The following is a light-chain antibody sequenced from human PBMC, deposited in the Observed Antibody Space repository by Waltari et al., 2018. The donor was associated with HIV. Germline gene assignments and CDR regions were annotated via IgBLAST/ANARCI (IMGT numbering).Light chain of an antibody. V-gene: IGLV3-21*04. Sequence: SYVLTQPPSVSVAPGAAATISCGAWNIGGKPVHLYKQQPGQSPVLVTRYNSDRHSGIPGPISGSNAGHTATLTITSVEAVDEATYYCQVGDSSNEHVVFGGGTELTVL. CDR2: YNS. CDR3: QVGDSSNEHVV. CDR1: NIGGKP. J-gene: IGLJ3*02.